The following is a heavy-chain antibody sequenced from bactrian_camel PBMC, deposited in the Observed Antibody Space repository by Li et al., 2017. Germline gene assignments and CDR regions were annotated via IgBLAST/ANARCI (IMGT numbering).Heavy chain of an antibody. V-gene: IGHV3S6*01. CDR2: LWFVGSKK. CDR1: GYIAC. Sequence: HVQLVESGGGLVQPGGSLRLSCVASGYIACMAWFRQVPGKKREGVASLWFVGSKKYYADSVKGRFTISRDHAKTTLYLQLNSLQTEDTAMYYCLSSLGSDEGYWGQGTQVTVS. J-gene: IGHJ4*01. CDR3: LSSLGSDEGY. D-gene: IGHD5*01.